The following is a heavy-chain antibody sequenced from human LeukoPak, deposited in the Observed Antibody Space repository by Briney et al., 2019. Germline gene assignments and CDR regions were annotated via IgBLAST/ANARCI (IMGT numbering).Heavy chain of an antibody. D-gene: IGHD6-19*01. CDR2: ISAYNGNT. CDR3: ARGPPIAVAAHERYYYYYMDV. J-gene: IGHJ6*03. V-gene: IGHV1-18*01. Sequence: ASVKVSCKASGYTFTSYGISWVRQAPGQGLEWMGWISAYNGNTNYAQKLQGRVTMITDTSTSTAYMELRSLRSDDTAVYYCARGPPIAVAAHERYYYYYMDVWGKGTTVTVSS. CDR1: GYTFTSYG.